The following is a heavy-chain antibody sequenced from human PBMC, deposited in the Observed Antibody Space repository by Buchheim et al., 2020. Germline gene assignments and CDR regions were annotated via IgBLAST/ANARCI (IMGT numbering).Heavy chain of an antibody. D-gene: IGHD1-26*01. Sequence: EVQLVESGGGLVKPGGSLRLSCAASGFTFSSYSMNWVRQAPGKGLEWVSSISSSSSYIYYADSVKGRFTISRDNAKNSLYLQMNSLRAEDTAVYYCARDQGFIVEAYYYYYGMDVWGQGTT. CDR3: ARDQGFIVEAYYYYYGMDV. J-gene: IGHJ6*02. V-gene: IGHV3-21*01. CDR2: ISSSSSYI. CDR1: GFTFSSYS.